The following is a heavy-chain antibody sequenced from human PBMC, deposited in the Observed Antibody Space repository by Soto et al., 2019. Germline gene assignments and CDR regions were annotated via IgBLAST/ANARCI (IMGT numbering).Heavy chain of an antibody. D-gene: IGHD3-10*01. CDR1: GGTFSSDA. CDR3: ARTGEKGGYYYYGMDV. Sequence: QGQLVQSGAEVKKPGSSVKVSCKASGGTFSSDAISWVRQAPGQGLEWMGGIIPIFGTANYAQKFQGRVTITADKSTSTAYRELSSLRSEDTAVYYCARTGEKGGYYYYGMDVWGQGTTVTVSS. J-gene: IGHJ6*02. V-gene: IGHV1-69*06. CDR2: IIPIFGTA.